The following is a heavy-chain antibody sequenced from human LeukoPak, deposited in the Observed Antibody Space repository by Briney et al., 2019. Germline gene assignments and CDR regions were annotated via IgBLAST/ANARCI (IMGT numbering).Heavy chain of an antibody. CDR3: ARDSNYGGNYDY. D-gene: IGHD4-23*01. V-gene: IGHV3-21*01. CDR1: GFTFSSYS. Sequence: PGGSLRLSCAASGFTFSSYSMNWVRQAPGKGLEWVSSISSSSYIYYADSVKGRFTISRDNAKNSLYLQMNSLRAEDTAVYYCARDSNYGGNYDYWGQGTLVTVSS. CDR2: ISSSSYI. J-gene: IGHJ4*02.